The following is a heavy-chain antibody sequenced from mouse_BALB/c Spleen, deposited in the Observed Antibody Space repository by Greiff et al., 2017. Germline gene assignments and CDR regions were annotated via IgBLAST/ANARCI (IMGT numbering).Heavy chain of an antibody. CDR3: ARQAYYRYDVGAY. D-gene: IGHD2-14*01. J-gene: IGHJ3*01. V-gene: IGHV5-12-2*01. CDR1: GFTFSSYT. CDR2: ISNGGGST. Sequence: EVQLVESGGGLVQPGGSLKLSCAASGFTFSSYTMSWVRQTPEKRLEWVAYISNGGGSTYYPDTVKGRFTISRDNAKNTLYLQMSSLKSEDTAMYYCARQAYYRYDVGAYWGQGTLVTVSA.